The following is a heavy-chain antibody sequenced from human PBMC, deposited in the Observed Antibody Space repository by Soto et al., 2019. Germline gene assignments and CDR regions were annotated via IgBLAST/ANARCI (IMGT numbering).Heavy chain of an antibody. Sequence: PGGSLRLSCAASGFTFDDYTMHWVRQAPGKGLECVSLISCDGGSTYYADSVKGRFTISRDNTKNSLYLQMSSLRTEDTALYYCVKGRARSYAFDIWGQGTMLTVSS. D-gene: IGHD5-12*01. V-gene: IGHV3-43*01. CDR2: ISCDGGST. J-gene: IGHJ3*02. CDR1: GFTFDDYT. CDR3: VKGRARSYAFDI.